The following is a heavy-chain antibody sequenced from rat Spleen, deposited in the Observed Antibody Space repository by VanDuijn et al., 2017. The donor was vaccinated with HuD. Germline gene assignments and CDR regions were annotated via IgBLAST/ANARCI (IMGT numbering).Heavy chain of an antibody. CDR3: TTGGSY. J-gene: IGHJ3*01. CDR1: GFTFSDFN. V-gene: IGHV5-20*01. Sequence: EVQLVESGGGLVQPGRSLKLSCAASGFTFSDFNMAWVRQSPKKGLEWVASISPSGDITYYRDSVKGRFTISRHNAKSSLYLQMDSLRSEDTATYYCTTGGSYWGQGTLVTVSS. CDR2: ISPSGDIT. D-gene: IGHD1-11*01.